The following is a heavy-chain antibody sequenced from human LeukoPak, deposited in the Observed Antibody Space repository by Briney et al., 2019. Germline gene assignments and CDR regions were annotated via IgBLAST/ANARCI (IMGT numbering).Heavy chain of an antibody. D-gene: IGHD3-10*01. Sequence: GGSLRLSCAASGXTFTTYWMTWVRQAPGKGPEWVANIKQDGSEKHYVDSVKGRFTISRDNAKNSLYLQMNSLRGEDTAVYYCARSGSYYRSGSYYSDYWGQGTLVTVSS. CDR1: GXTFTTYW. V-gene: IGHV3-7*04. J-gene: IGHJ4*02. CDR3: ARSGSYYRSGSYYSDY. CDR2: IKQDGSEK.